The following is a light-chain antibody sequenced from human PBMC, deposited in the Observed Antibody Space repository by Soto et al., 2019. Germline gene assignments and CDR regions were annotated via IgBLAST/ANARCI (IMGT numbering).Light chain of an antibody. Sequence: ASQGIFSHLAWYQQKPGKAPKVLIYAASTLQSGVPSRFSGSGSGTEFTLTISSLEPEDFATYYCQQLNSYPVTFGQGTRLEIK. V-gene: IGKV1-9*01. CDR3: QQLNSYPVT. CDR1: QGIFSH. CDR2: AAS. J-gene: IGKJ5*01.